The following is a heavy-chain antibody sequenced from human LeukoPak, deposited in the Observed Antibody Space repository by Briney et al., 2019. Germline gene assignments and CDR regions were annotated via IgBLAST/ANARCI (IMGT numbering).Heavy chain of an antibody. V-gene: IGHV3-21*06. CDR1: GFTLSSYT. CDR2: ISSRSSYI. J-gene: IGHJ4*02. Sequence: GGSLRLSCAASGFTLSSYTMNWVRQAPGKGLEWVSSISSRSSYIYYADSVKGRFTISRDNAKNSLYLLMNSLRAEDTAVYYCARDPFSGYDKRVYYFDYWGQGTLVTVSS. D-gene: IGHD5-12*01. CDR3: ARDPFSGYDKRVYYFDY.